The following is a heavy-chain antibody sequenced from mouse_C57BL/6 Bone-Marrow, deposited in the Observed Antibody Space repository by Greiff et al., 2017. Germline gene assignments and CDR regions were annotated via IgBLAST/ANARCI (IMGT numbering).Heavy chain of an antibody. V-gene: IGHV5-6*01. D-gene: IGHD1-1*01. J-gene: IGHJ1*03. Sequence: EVKLVESGGDLVKPGGSLKLSCAASGFTFSSYGMSWVRQTPDKRLEWVATISSGGSYTYYPDSVKGRFTISRDNAKNTLYLQMSSLKSEDTAMYYCANYYGSSHWYFDVWGTGTTVTVS. CDR3: ANYYGSSHWYFDV. CDR1: GFTFSSYG. CDR2: ISSGGSYT.